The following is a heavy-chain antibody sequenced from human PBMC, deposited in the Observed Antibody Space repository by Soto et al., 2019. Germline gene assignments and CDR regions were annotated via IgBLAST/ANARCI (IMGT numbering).Heavy chain of an antibody. CDR2: IYYSGST. CDR1: GGSISSSSYY. V-gene: IGHV4-39*01. Sequence: QLQLQESGPGLVKPSETLSLTCTVSGGSISSSSYYWGWIRQPPGKGLEWIGSIYYSGSTYYNPSPQRLXXIXVXPAQIQFPLQLGYVTVADTAVYCCAYSYARSGPFDIWGQGTMVPVSS. J-gene: IGHJ3*02. CDR3: AYSYARSGPFDI. D-gene: IGHD3-22*01.